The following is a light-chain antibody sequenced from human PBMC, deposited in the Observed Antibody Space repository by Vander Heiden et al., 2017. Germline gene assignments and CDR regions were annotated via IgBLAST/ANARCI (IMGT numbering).Light chain of an antibody. CDR2: DAS. V-gene: IGKV3-11*01. J-gene: IGKJ2*03. CDR3: QQRSNWPPKYS. CDR1: QSVDDY. Sequence: PGERATLSCRASQSVDDYLAWYQQQPGQAPRLLIYDASERATGVPARFSGTGSETDFTLTISSLEPEDFAVYYCQQRSNWPPKYSFGQGTKVQLK.